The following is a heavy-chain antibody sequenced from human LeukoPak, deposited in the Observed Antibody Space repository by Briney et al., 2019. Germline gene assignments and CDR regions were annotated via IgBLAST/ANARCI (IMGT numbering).Heavy chain of an antibody. CDR2: ISYDGSNK. Sequence: GGSLRLSCAASGFTFSSYAMHWVRQAPGKGLEWVAVISYDGSNKYYADSVKGRFTISRDNSKNTLYLQMNSLRAEDTAVYYCARGDWIQLWITAYWGQGTLVTVSS. CDR3: ARGDWIQLWITAY. CDR1: GFTFSSYA. J-gene: IGHJ4*02. V-gene: IGHV3-30*04. D-gene: IGHD5-18*01.